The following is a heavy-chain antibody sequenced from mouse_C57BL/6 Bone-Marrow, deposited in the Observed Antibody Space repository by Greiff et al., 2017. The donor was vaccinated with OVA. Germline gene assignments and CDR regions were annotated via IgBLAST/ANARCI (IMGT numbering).Heavy chain of an antibody. J-gene: IGHJ2*01. D-gene: IGHD2-2*01. Sequence: QVQLKQSGAELARPGASVKLSCKASGYTFTSYGISWVKQRTGQGLEWIGEIYPRSGNTYYNEKFKGKATLTADKSSSTAYMELRSLTSEDSAVYFCARGGDLLWLRLYYFDYWGQGTTLTVSS. V-gene: IGHV1-81*01. CDR1: GYTFTSYG. CDR3: ARGGDLLWLRLYYFDY. CDR2: IYPRSGNT.